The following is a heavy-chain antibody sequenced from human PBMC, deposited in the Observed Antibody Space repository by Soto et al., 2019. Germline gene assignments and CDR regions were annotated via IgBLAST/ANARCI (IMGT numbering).Heavy chain of an antibody. J-gene: IGHJ2*01. D-gene: IGHD2-21*01. CDR1: GFTFSSYA. CDR3: ARMGIGAPIMGYFDL. Sequence: GGSLRLSCAASGFTFSSYAMSWVRQAPGKGLEWVSAISGSGGSTYYADSVKGRLTISRDNSKNTLYLQMNSLRAEDTAVYYCARMGIGAPIMGYFDLWGRGTLVTVSS. V-gene: IGHV3-23*01. CDR2: ISGSGGST.